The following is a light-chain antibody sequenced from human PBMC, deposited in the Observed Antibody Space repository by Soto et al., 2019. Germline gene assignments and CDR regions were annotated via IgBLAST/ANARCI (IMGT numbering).Light chain of an antibody. V-gene: IGLV2-14*01. CDR1: SSDVGGYNY. CDR2: DVS. J-gene: IGLJ2*01. CDR3: SSYTSSSTVV. Sequence: QSALTQPASVSGSPRQSITISCTGTSSDVGGYNYVSWYQQYPGKAPKFMIYDVSNRPSGVSNRFSGSKSGNTASLTISGLQAEDEADYYCSSYTSSSTVVFGGGTKLTVL.